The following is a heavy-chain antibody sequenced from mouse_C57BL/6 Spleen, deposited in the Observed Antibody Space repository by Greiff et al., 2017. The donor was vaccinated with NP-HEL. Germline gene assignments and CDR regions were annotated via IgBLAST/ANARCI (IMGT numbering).Heavy chain of an antibody. J-gene: IGHJ2*01. V-gene: IGHV1-66*01. CDR3: AKGGPYLYYFDY. D-gene: IGHD5-5*01. CDR2: IYPGSGNT. CDR1: GYSFTSYY. Sequence: QVQLKESGPELVKPGASVKISCKASGYSFTSYYIHWVKQRPGQGLEWIGWIYPGSGNTKYNEKFKGKATLTADTSSSTAYMQLSSLTSEDSAVYYCAKGGPYLYYFDYWGQGTTLTVSS.